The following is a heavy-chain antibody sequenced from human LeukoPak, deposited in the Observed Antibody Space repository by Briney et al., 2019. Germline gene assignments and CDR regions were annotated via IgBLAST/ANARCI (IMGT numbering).Heavy chain of an antibody. CDR3: ARETRRYYFDY. J-gene: IGHJ4*02. V-gene: IGHV4-38-2*02. CDR2: IYYSGST. D-gene: IGHD1-14*01. CDR1: GYSISSGYY. Sequence: SETLSLTCTVSGYSISSGYYWGWIRQPPGKGLEWIGSIYYSGSTYYNLSLKSRVTISVDTSKNQFSLKLSSVTAADTAVYYCARETRRYYFDYWGQGTLVTVSS.